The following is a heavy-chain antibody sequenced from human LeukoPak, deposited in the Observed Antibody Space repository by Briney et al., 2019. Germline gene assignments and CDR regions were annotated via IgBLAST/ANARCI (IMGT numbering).Heavy chain of an antibody. CDR3: AKGGAGSSKSITMIRGTRRYYYYMDV. J-gene: IGHJ6*03. D-gene: IGHD3-10*01. Sequence: GGTLRLSCAASGFTFSSCGMSWVRQAPGKGLEWVSALSDSGGSTFYADSVKGRFTISRDNSKNTLYLQMNRLRAEDTAVYYCAKGGAGSSKSITMIRGTRRYYYYMDVWGKGTTVTISS. CDR2: LSDSGGST. V-gene: IGHV3-23*01. CDR1: GFTFSSCG.